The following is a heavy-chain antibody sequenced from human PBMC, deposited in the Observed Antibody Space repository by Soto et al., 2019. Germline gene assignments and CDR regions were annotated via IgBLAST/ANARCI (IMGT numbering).Heavy chain of an antibody. V-gene: IGHV4-4*02. CDR1: GGSISSSNW. D-gene: IGHD3-10*01. CDR3: ARDSPYGSGSYYNWFDP. CDR2: IYHSGST. J-gene: IGHJ5*02. Sequence: SETLSLTCAVSGGSISSSNWWSWVRQPPGKGLEWIGEIYHSGSTNYNPSLKSRVTISVDKSKNQFSLKLSSVTAADTAVYYCARDSPYGSGSYYNWFDPWGQVTLVTVS.